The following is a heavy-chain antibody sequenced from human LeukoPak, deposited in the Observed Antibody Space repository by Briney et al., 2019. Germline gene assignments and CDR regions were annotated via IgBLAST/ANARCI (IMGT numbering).Heavy chain of an antibody. J-gene: IGHJ4*02. CDR3: ATRYYGSGSYAMGY. Sequence: GGSLRLSCAASGFTVSSNYMSWVRQAPGKGLEWVSIIYSGGSTFYADSVKGRFTISRDNSKNTLYLQMNSLRAEDTAVYYCATRYYGSGSYAMGYWGQGTLVTVSS. CDR1: GFTVSSNY. D-gene: IGHD3-10*01. CDR2: IYSGGST. V-gene: IGHV3-53*01.